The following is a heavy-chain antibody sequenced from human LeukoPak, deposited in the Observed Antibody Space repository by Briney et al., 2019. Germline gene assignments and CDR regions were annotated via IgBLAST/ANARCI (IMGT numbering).Heavy chain of an antibody. CDR3: ANRGPRDSGGNYLYYFDN. Sequence: GRSLRPSCAASGFTFSSYGMHWVRQAPGKGLEWVAVIWYDGSNKYYADSVKGRFTISRDNSKNTLYLQMNSLRAEDTAVYYCANRGPRDSGGNYLYYFDNWGQGILVTVSS. CDR1: GFTFSSYG. V-gene: IGHV3-33*06. CDR2: IWYDGSNK. D-gene: IGHD2-15*01. J-gene: IGHJ4*02.